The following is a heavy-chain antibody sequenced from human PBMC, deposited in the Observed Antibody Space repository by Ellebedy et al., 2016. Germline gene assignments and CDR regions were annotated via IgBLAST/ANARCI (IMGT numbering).Heavy chain of an antibody. D-gene: IGHD6-19*01. CDR1: GDSVSSNSAA. CDR3: AGSGWPNVDYYYYGMDV. J-gene: IGHJ6*02. CDR2: TYYRSKWYN. Sequence: SQTLSLTCAISGDSVSSNSAAWNWIRQSPSRGLEWLGRTYYRSKWYNDYAVSVKSRITINPDTSKNQFSLQLNSVTPEDTAVYYCAGSGWPNVDYYYYGMDVWGQGTTVTVSS. V-gene: IGHV6-1*01.